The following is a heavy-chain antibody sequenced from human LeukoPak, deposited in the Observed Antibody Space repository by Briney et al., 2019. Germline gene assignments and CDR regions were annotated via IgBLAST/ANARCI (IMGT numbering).Heavy chain of an antibody. D-gene: IGHD6-19*01. J-gene: IGHJ6*03. V-gene: IGHV1-69*02. CDR1: GGTFSSYT. CDR3: ARSDPYSSGWYDYYYYMDV. CDR2: IIPILGIA. Sequence: SVKVSCKASGGTFSSYTISWVRQAPGQGLEWMGRIIPILGIANYAQKFQGRVTITADKSTSTAYMELSSLRSEDTAVYYCARSDPYSSGWYDYYYYMDVWGKRTTVTVSS.